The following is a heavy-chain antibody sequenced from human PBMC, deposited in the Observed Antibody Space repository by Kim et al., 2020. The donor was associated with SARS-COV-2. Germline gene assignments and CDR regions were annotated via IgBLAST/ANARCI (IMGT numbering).Heavy chain of an antibody. V-gene: IGHV4-34*01. CDR2: INHSGST. Sequence: SETLSLTCAVYGGSFSGYYWSWIRQPPGKGLEWIGEINHSGSTNYNPSLKSRVTISVDTSKNQFSLKLSSVTAADTAVYYCARGYCSGGSCSYGGYYYG. CDR3: ARGYCSGGSCSYGGYYYG. D-gene: IGHD2-15*01. CDR1: GGSFSGYY. J-gene: IGHJ6*01.